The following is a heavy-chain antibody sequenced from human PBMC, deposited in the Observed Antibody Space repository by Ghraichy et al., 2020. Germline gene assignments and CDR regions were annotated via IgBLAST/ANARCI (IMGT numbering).Heavy chain of an antibody. D-gene: IGHD1-26*01. CDR2: IYSGGST. CDR1: GFTVSSNY. V-gene: IGHV3-53*01. J-gene: IGHJ4*02. CDR3: ARVIHNSGSYSDSILDY. Sequence: GESLNISCAASGFTVSSNYMSWVRQAPGKGLEWVSVIYSGGSTYYADSVKGRFTISRDNSKNTLYLQMNSLRAEDTAVYYCARVIHNSGSYSDSILDYWGQGTLVTVSS.